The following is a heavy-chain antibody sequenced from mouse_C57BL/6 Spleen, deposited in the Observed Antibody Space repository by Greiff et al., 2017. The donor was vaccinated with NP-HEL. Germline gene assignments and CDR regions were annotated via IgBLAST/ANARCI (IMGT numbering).Heavy chain of an antibody. D-gene: IGHD1-1*01. CDR1: GYTFTSYW. CDR3: ARNGYYGSLYYFDY. CDR2: IHPNSGST. J-gene: IGHJ2*01. Sequence: VQLQQSGAELVKPGASVKLSCKASGYTFTSYWMHWVKQRPGQGLEWIGMIHPNSGSTNYNEKFKSKATLTVDKSSSTAYMQLSSLTSEDSAVYYCARNGYYGSLYYFDYWGQGTTLTVSS. V-gene: IGHV1-64*01.